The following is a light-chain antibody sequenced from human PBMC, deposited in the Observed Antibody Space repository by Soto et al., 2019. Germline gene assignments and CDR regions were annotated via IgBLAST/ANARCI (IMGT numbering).Light chain of an antibody. CDR2: WAS. V-gene: IGKV4-1*01. CDR3: QQYYCTPWT. CDR1: QSVLYSSNNKNY. Sequence: DIVMTQSPDSLAVSLGERATINCKSSQSVLYSSNNKNYLAWYQQKPGQPPKLLIYWASTRESGVPDRFSGSGSGTDFTLTISSLQAEDVAVYYCQQYYCTPWTFDQGTKVEIK. J-gene: IGKJ1*01.